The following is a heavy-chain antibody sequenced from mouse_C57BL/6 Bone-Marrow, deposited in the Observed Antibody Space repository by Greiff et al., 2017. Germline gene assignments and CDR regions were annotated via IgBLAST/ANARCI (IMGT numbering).Heavy chain of an antibody. CDR2: INYDGSST. Sequence: VQLKESEGGLVQPGSSMKLSCTASGFTFSDYYMAWVRQVPEKGLEWVANINYDGSSTYYLDSLKSRFIISRDNAKNILYLQMSSLKSEDTATYYCARERNYYSNYDYAMDYWGQGTSVTVSS. V-gene: IGHV5-16*01. D-gene: IGHD2-5*01. CDR1: GFTFSDYY. J-gene: IGHJ4*01. CDR3: ARERNYYSNYDYAMDY.